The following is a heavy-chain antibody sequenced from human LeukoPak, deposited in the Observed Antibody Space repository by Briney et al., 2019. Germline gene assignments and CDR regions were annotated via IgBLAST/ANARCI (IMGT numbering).Heavy chain of an antibody. D-gene: IGHD3/OR15-3a*01. V-gene: IGHV1-46*01. CDR3: AWLGTGGRGYYFDY. CDR2: ISPSSGST. Sequence: ASVKVSCKASAYTFTSYYMHWVRQAPGQGLEWMGIISPSSGSTSYAQMFQGRVAMTRDTSTSTVYMELSSLRYEDTAVYYCAWLGTGGRGYYFDYWGQGTLVTVSS. J-gene: IGHJ4*02. CDR1: AYTFTSYY.